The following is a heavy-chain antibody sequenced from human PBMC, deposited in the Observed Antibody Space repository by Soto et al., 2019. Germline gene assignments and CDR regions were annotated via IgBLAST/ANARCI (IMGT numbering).Heavy chain of an antibody. CDR2: ITGSGGLT. CDR3: AKGDYGGNSPYWSFDL. V-gene: IGHV3-23*01. D-gene: IGHD4-17*01. Sequence: EVQLLESGGGLVQPGGSLRLSCAVSGVTFNKYAMSWVRQPPWKGPEWVSAITGSGGLTYYADSVKGRFTVSRDNSKNILFLQMNRLRDEDTATYYCAKGDYGGNSPYWSFDLWGRGTLVIVSS. CDR1: GVTFNKYA. J-gene: IGHJ2*01.